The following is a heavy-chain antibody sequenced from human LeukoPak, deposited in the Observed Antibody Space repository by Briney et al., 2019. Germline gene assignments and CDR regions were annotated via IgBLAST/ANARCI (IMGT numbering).Heavy chain of an antibody. V-gene: IGHV3-66*04. D-gene: IGHD3-16*01. J-gene: IGHJ6*02. CDR3: GRQMTTVITGVYYYYGMDV. CDR1: GFTVSGNY. CDR2: IYSGGNT. Sequence: PGGSLRLSCAASGFTVSGNYMTWVRQAPGKGLEWVSVIYSGGNTYYVDSVKGGFTISRDNSKNTLYLQMNSLRAEDTAVYYCGRQMTTVITGVYYYYGMDVWGQGTTVTVSS.